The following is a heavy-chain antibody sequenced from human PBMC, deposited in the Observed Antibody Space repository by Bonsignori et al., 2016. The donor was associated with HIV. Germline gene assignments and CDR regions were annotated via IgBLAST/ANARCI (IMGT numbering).Heavy chain of an antibody. J-gene: IGHJ4*02. Sequence: PGKGLEWVSGISWNGGRVGYVDSVKGRFTISRDNARNSLYLQMDSLRAEDTALYYCAKGSGTMVRGGFFAHWGQGTLVTVSS. CDR2: ISWNGGRV. D-gene: IGHD3-10*01. V-gene: IGHV3-9*01. CDR3: AKGSGTMVRGGFFAH.